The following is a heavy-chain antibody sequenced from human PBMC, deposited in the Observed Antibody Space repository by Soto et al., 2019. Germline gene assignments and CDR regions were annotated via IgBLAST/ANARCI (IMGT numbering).Heavy chain of an antibody. D-gene: IGHD3-22*01. J-gene: IGHJ5*02. CDR3: ARSMTRGTQNSPHPNGFDP. Sequence: SSETLSLTCSVSGGSISSSNWWSWVRQPPGKGLEWIGEIYHSGSTNYNPSLKSRVTIPVDKSKSQSSLKLSSVTAADTAVYYCARSMTRGTQNSPHPNGFDPWGKGTLVTVSS. CDR1: GGSISSSNW. CDR2: IYHSGST. V-gene: IGHV4-4*02.